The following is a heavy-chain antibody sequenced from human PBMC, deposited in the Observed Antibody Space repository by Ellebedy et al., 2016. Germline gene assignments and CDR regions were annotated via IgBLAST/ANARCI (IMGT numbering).Heavy chain of an antibody. D-gene: IGHD3-10*01. CDR1: GFTFSSYN. Sequence: GGSLRLSXAASGFTFSSYNMNWVRQAPGKGLEWVSYISSSTSTIYYADSVKGRFTISRDNSDNTLYLQMNSLRVEDTAVYYCAKHGGFGELLQPPDCWGQGTLVAVSS. V-gene: IGHV3-48*01. CDR3: AKHGGFGELLQPPDC. J-gene: IGHJ4*02. CDR2: ISSSTSTI.